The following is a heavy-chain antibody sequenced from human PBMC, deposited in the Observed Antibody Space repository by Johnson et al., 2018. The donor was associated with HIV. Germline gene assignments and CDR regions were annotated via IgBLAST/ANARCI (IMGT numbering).Heavy chain of an antibody. V-gene: IGHV3-48*04. CDR3: ARPPAYLYKAAFSI. CDR2: ISSSGSTI. D-gene: IGHD3-16*02. CDR1: GFTFTTSA. J-gene: IGHJ3*02. Sequence: EVQLVESGGGLVQPVGSLRLSCAASGFTFTTSAMSWVRQAPGKGLEWVSYISSSGSTIYSADSVKGRFTISSDNAKNSLFLQMDSLRAEDTAVYFCARPPAYLYKAAFSIWGQGTMVTVSS.